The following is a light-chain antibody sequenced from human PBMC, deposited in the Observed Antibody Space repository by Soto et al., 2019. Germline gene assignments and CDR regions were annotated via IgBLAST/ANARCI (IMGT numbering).Light chain of an antibody. CDR1: QGVSSSS. V-gene: IGKV3-20*01. J-gene: IGKJ2*01. CDR3: QQDGSSYT. CDR2: GAS. Sequence: EIVLTQSPGTLSLSPGERDTLSCRASQGVSSSSLAWYQQKPGQAPRLLIYGASSRDTGIPDRFSGSGSGTDFTLTISRLEPEDFAVYYCQQDGSSYTFGQWTKLEI.